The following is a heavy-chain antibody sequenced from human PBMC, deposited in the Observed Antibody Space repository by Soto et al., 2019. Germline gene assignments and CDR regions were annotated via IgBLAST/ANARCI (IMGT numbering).Heavy chain of an antibody. D-gene: IGHD2-15*01. V-gene: IGHV1-69*06. Sequence: SVKVSCKASGGTFSCYAISWVRQAPGQGLEWMGGIIPIFGTANYAQKFQGRVTITADKSTSTAYMELSSLRSEDTAVYYCASMYCSGGSCYDYYYYGMDVWGQGTTVTVSS. J-gene: IGHJ6*02. CDR3: ASMYCSGGSCYDYYYYGMDV. CDR2: IIPIFGTA. CDR1: GGTFSCYA.